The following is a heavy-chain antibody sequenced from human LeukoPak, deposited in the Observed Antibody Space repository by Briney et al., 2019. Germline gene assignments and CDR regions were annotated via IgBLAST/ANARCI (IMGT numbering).Heavy chain of an antibody. Sequence: GGSLRLSCAASGFTFSSYWMHWVRQAPGKGLVWVSRINSDGSSTIYADSVKGRLTISRDNAKNTLYLQINSLRAEDTAVYYCARVLPYDYINRFDRWGQGTLVTVSS. CDR2: INSDGSST. D-gene: IGHD4-11*01. J-gene: IGHJ5*02. CDR1: GFTFSSYW. V-gene: IGHV3-74*01. CDR3: ARVLPYDYINRFDR.